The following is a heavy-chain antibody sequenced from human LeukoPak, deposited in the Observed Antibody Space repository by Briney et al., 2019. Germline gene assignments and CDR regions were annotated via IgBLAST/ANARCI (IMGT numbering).Heavy chain of an antibody. V-gene: IGHV4-39*01. CDR2: IYYSGST. CDR3: AKNASTVVTPGGWFDP. J-gene: IGHJ5*02. CDR1: GGSISSRSYY. Sequence: PSETLSLTCTVSGGSISSRSYYWGWIRQPPGKGLEWIGSIYYSGSTYYNPSLKSRVTISVDTSKNQFSLRLSSVTAADTAVYYCAKNASTVVTPGGWFDPWGQGTLFTVSS. D-gene: IGHD4-23*01.